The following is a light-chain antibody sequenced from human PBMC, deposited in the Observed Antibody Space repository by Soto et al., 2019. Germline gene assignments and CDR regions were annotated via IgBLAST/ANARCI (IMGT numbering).Light chain of an antibody. CDR2: SSN. CDR3: GTWDSSLSAVV. V-gene: IGLV1-44*01. J-gene: IGLJ2*01. CDR1: SSNIGTNT. Sequence: QSVLTQPPSASGTPGQRVTISCSGGSSNIGTNTVNWYQQLPGTAPKLLIYSSNQRPSGVPDRFSGSKSGTSASLAISGLQSEDEAVYYCGTWDSSLSAVVFGGGTKVTVL.